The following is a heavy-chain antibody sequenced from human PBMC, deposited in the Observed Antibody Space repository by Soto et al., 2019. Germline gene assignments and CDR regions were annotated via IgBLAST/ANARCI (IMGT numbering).Heavy chain of an antibody. V-gene: IGHV1-69*01. D-gene: IGHD5-18*01. Sequence: QVQLVQSGAEVKKPGSSVKVSCKASGGPFSSYAISWVRQAPGQGLEWMGGIIPIFGTANYAQKFQVRVTITADESTRTAYMELSSLRSEDTAVYYCARGRTPHVDTSMGYWGQGTLVTVAS. J-gene: IGHJ4*02. CDR1: GGPFSSYA. CDR2: IIPIFGTA. CDR3: ARGRTPHVDTSMGY.